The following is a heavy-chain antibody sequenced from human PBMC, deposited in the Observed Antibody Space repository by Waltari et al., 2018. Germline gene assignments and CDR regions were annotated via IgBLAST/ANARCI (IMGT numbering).Heavy chain of an antibody. Sequence: QVQLQQWGAGLLKPSETLSLTCAVYGGSFSGYYWSWIRQPPGKGLEWIGEINHSGRTNYNPALKSRVTISVDTSKNQFSLKRSSVTAAYTAVYYCLGGATTYPYWGQGTLVTVSS. D-gene: IGHD1-26*01. CDR3: LGGATTYPY. CDR1: GGSFSGYY. J-gene: IGHJ4*02. CDR2: INHSGRT. V-gene: IGHV4-34*01.